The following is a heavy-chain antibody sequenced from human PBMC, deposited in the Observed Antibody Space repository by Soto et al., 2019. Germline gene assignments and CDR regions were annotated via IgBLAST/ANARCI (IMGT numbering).Heavy chain of an antibody. CDR2: ISYDGSNK. D-gene: IGHD4-17*01. CDR1: GFTFSSYA. Sequence: GGSLRLSCAASGFTFSSYAMHWVRQAPGKGLEWVAVISYDGSNKYYTDSVKGRFTISRDNSKNTLYLQMNSLRAEDTAVYYSASPARVRKHYSYYGMAVGGKGPTVTVPS. V-gene: IGHV3-30-3*01. CDR3: ASPARVRKHYSYYGMAV. J-gene: IGHJ6*04.